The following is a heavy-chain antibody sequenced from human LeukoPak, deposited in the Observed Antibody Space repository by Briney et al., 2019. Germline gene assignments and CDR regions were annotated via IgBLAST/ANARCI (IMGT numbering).Heavy chain of an antibody. V-gene: IGHV3-30*18. CDR3: AKVVGDGTYYYYGVDV. CDR2: IPYDGSNR. J-gene: IGHJ6*02. CDR1: GFTFSNYG. Sequence: GGSLRLSCAASGFTFSNYGMHWVRQAPGKGLEWVAVIPYDGSNRYYGDSVKGRFTISRDNSKNTLNLQMNSLRAEDTAVYYCAKVVGDGTYYYYGVDVWGQGTTVTVSS. D-gene: IGHD3-16*01.